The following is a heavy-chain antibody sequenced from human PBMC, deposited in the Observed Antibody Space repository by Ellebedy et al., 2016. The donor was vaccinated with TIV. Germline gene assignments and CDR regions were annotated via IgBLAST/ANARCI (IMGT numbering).Heavy chain of an antibody. CDR2: RKGDGSEK. D-gene: IGHD2-8*01. J-gene: IGHJ4*02. CDR1: GFTFSTYW. Sequence: PGGSLRLSCAASGFTFSTYWMFWVRQVPGKGLEGVANRKGDGSEKYYMDSVKGRFTISRDNAKNSLSLQMNSLRAEETVVYYCVRYAMRGGDGDYWGQGTLVTVSS. V-gene: IGHV3-7*01. CDR3: VRYAMRGGDGDY.